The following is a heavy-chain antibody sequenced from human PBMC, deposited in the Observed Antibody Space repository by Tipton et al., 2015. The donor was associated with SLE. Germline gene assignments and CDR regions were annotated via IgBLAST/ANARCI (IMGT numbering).Heavy chain of an antibody. CDR2: IRYDGSNK. V-gene: IGHV3-30*02. Sequence: QVQLVQSGAEVKKPGSSVKVSCKASGGTFSSYGMHWVRQAPGKGLEWVAFIRYDGSNKYYADSVKGRFTISRDNSKNTLYLQMNSLRAEDTAVYYCAKAQYSSGWFNYWGQGTLVTVSS. CDR3: AKAQYSSGWFNY. J-gene: IGHJ4*02. D-gene: IGHD6-19*01. CDR1: GGTFSSYG.